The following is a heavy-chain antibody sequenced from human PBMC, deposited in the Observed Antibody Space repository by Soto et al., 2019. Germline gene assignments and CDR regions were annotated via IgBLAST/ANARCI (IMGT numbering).Heavy chain of an antibody. CDR3: AGLRGYCSHVDV. J-gene: IGHJ6*03. CDR2: INDSGRA. Sequence: QVQLQQWGAGLLKPSETLSLTCAVHGASSGTYYWTWIRQPPGTGLEWLGEINDSGRANHYPARMKRRIISVDASTNQFSLRLNSVTAADTAVDYCAGLRGYCSHVDVWGKGTPVTVSS. D-gene: IGHD3-10*01. V-gene: IGHV4-34*01. CDR1: GASSGTYY.